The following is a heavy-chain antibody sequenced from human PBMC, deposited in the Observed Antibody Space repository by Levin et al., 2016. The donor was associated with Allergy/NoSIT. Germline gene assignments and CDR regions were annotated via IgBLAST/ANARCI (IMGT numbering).Heavy chain of an antibody. CDR3: TTWVWYGDYYFDY. V-gene: IGHV3-15*01. Sequence: WIRQPPGKGLEWVGRIKSKGDGGTTDYAAPVKGRFTISRDESRNTLYLQMNSLKTEDTAVYYCTTWVWYGDYYFDYWGQGTLVTSPQ. J-gene: IGHJ4*02. D-gene: IGHD4-17*01. CDR2: IKSKGDGGTT.